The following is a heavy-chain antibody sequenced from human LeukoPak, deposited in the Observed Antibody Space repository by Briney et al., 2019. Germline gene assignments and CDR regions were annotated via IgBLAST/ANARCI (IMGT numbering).Heavy chain of an antibody. V-gene: IGHV3-11*01. Sequence: GGSLRLSCAASGFTFSDYYMSWIRQAPGKGLEWVSYISSSGSTIYYADSAKGRFTISRDNAKNSLYLQMNSLRAEDTAVYYCARDLRIDSSGYIPPYYFDYWGQGTLLTVSS. CDR2: ISSSGSTI. J-gene: IGHJ4*02. D-gene: IGHD3-22*01. CDR3: ARDLRIDSSGYIPPYYFDY. CDR1: GFTFSDYY.